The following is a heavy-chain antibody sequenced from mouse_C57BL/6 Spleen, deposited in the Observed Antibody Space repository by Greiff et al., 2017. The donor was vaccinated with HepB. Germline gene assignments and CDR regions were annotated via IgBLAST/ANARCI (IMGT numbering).Heavy chain of an antibody. Sequence: EVKLMESGPGLVKPSQSLSLTCSVTGYSITSGYYWNWIRQFPGNKLEWMGYISYDGSNNYNPSLKNRISITRDTSKNQFFLKLNSVTTEDTATYYCATLYYYGSPWFAYWGQGTLVTVSA. CDR1: GYSITSGYY. V-gene: IGHV3-6*01. CDR2: ISYDGSN. J-gene: IGHJ3*01. CDR3: ATLYYYGSPWFAY. D-gene: IGHD1-1*01.